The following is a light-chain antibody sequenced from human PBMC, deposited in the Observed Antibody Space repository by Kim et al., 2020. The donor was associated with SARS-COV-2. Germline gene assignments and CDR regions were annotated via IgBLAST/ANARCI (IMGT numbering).Light chain of an antibody. CDR3: QAWDSSTWWV. CDR1: KLGDKY. CDR2: QDS. V-gene: IGLV3-1*01. J-gene: IGLJ3*02. Sequence: SYELTQPPSVSVSPGQTASITCSGDKLGDKYACWYQQKPGQSPVLVIYQDSKRPSGIPERFSGSNSGNTATLTISGTQAMDEADYYCQAWDSSTWWVFGGGTQLTVL.